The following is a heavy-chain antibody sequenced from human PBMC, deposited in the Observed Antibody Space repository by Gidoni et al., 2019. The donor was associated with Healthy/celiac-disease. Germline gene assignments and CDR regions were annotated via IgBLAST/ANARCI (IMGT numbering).Heavy chain of an antibody. CDR3: AREVAGSSSWFTSGGSAFDI. CDR2: ISSSSSTI. V-gene: IGHV3-48*01. D-gene: IGHD6-13*01. CDR1: GFTSSIYI. J-gene: IGHJ3*02. Sequence: EVQLVESVGGLLQPGGSLRLSCSASGFTSSIYILYWVPQAPGKGLEWVSYISSSSSTISYADSVKGRFTISRDNAKNSLYLQRNSLRAEETAVYYCAREVAGSSSWFTSGGSAFDIWGQGTMVTVSS.